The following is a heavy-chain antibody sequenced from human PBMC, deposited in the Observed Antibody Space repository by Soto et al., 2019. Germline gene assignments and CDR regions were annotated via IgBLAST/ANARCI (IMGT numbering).Heavy chain of an antibody. D-gene: IGHD1-1*01. J-gene: IGHJ6*02. Sequence: SETLSLTCTVSGGSIIISGYYWGWIRQPPGKGLEWIGSIYYYGSTNCNPSLKSRVTISIDTSKNQFSLKLTSVTAADTAVYYCARNLASHTNYYYGVDVWGQGTTVTVSS. CDR2: IYYYGST. V-gene: IGHV4-39*01. CDR1: GGSIIISGYY. CDR3: ARNLASHTNYYYGVDV.